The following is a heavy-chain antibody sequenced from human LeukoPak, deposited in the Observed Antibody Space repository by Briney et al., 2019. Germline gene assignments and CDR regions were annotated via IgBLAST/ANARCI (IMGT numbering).Heavy chain of an antibody. CDR1: GFTFSSYW. V-gene: IGHV3-7*01. J-gene: IGHJ4*02. Sequence: GGSLRLSCAASGFTFSSYWMSWVRQAPGKGLEWAANIKQDGSEKYYVDSVEGRFTISRDNAKNSLYLQMNSLRAEDTAVYYCARDYYDSSGYYHVGYFDYWGQGTLVTVSS. CDR3: ARDYYDSSGYYHVGYFDY. CDR2: IKQDGSEK. D-gene: IGHD3-22*01.